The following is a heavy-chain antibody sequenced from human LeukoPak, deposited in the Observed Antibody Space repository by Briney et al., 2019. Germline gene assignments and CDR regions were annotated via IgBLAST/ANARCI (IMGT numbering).Heavy chain of an antibody. CDR1: GGSISSSSYY. Sequence: NPSETLSLTCTVSGGSISSSSYYWGWIRQPPGKGLEWIGSIYYSGSTYYNPSLKSRVTISVDTSKNQFSLKLSSVTAADTAVYYCARDRSSGYSYYFDYWGQGTLVTVSS. D-gene: IGHD3-22*01. J-gene: IGHJ4*02. CDR2: IYYSGST. CDR3: ARDRSSGYSYYFDY. V-gene: IGHV4-39*07.